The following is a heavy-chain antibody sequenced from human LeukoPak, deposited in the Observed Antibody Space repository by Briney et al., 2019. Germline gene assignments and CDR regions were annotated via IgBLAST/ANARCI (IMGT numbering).Heavy chain of an antibody. V-gene: IGHV4-61*09. J-gene: IGHJ3*02. CDR3: ARGASGSSLSGFDI. Sequence: PSETLSLTCTVSGGSISSSSYYWGWIRQPAGKGLQWIGHISTSGSTNYSPSLKSRVTMSIDTSKNQFSLNLSSVTAADTAVYYCARGASGSSLSGFDIWGQGTMVTVSS. CDR2: ISTSGST. D-gene: IGHD1-26*01. CDR1: GGSISSSSYY.